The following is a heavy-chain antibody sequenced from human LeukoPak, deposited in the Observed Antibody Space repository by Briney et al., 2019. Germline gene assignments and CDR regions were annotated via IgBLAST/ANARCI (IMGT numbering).Heavy chain of an antibody. CDR3: ARDAKGQSYFDY. J-gene: IGHJ4*02. CDR1: GGSISSYY. CDR2: IYYSGST. Sequence: SETLSLTCTVSGGSISSYYWSWIRQPPGKGLEWIGYIYYSGSTNYNPSLKSRVTISVDTSKNQFSLKLGSVTAADTAVYYCARDAKGQSYFDYWGQGTLVTVSS. V-gene: IGHV4-59*01.